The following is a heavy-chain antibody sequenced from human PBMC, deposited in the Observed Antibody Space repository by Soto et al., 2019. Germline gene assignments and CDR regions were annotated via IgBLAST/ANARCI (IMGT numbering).Heavy chain of an antibody. Sequence: EVQLVESGGGLVKPGGSLRLSCAASGFTFSSYSMNWVRQAPGKGLEWVSSISSSSSYIYYADSVKGRFTISRDNAKNSLYLQMNSLRAEDTAVYYCARDFKWLRVFDYWGQGTLVTVSS. CDR2: ISSSSSYI. V-gene: IGHV3-21*01. J-gene: IGHJ4*02. D-gene: IGHD5-12*01. CDR3: ARDFKWLRVFDY. CDR1: GFTFSSYS.